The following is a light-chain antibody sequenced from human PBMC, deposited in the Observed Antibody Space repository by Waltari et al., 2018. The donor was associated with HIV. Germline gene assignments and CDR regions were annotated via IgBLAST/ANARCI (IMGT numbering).Light chain of an antibody. Sequence: DIVMTQSPDSLAVSLGERATINCRSRQSFLSTSDNKNYLAWYQQKPGQPPKLLISWASTRESGVPARVSGSGSGTDFTLTISSLQAEDVAVYYCQQYFTTPITFGQGTRLEIK. J-gene: IGKJ5*01. CDR1: QSFLSTSDNKNY. V-gene: IGKV4-1*01. CDR3: QQYFTTPIT. CDR2: WAS.